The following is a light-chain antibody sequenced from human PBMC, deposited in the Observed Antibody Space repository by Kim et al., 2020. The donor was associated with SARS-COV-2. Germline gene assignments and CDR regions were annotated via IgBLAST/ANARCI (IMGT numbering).Light chain of an antibody. CDR2: GEN. V-gene: IGLV3-19*01. Sequence: SSELTQDTAVSVALGQTVRITCQGDSLRNSYPSWYQQKPCQAPVLVFYGENDRPSGIPDRFSGSTSGDTASLTIAGAQAEDDGDYFCNSRDSSETHYVFGSGTKVTVL. CDR3: NSRDSSETHYV. J-gene: IGLJ1*01. CDR1: SLRNSY.